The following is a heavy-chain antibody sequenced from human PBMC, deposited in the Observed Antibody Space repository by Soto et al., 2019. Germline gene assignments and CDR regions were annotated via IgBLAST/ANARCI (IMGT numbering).Heavy chain of an antibody. V-gene: IGHV1-8*01. CDR1: GYTFTSYD. J-gene: IGHJ5*02. D-gene: IGHD3-3*01. CDR2: MNPNSGNT. Sequence: ASVKPSCKASGYTFTSYDINWVRQATGQGLEWMGWMNPNSGNTGYAQKFQGRVTMTRNTSISTAYMELSSLRSEDTAVYYCANVMILRFSDWSTSDDPWGQGTLVTVSS. CDR3: ANVMILRFSDWSTSDDP.